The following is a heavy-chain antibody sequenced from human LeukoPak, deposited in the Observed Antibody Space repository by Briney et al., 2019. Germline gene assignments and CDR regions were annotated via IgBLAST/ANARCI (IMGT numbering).Heavy chain of an antibody. D-gene: IGHD2-21*01. Sequence: PGGSLRLSCAVSGITLSNYGMSWVRQAPGKGLEWVAGISGSGGSTNYADSVKGRFTISRDNPKNTLFLQMNSLRAEDTAVYFCAKRGVVIRVILVGFHREAYYFDSWGQGALVIVSS. J-gene: IGHJ4*02. CDR1: GITLSNYG. CDR3: AKRGVVIRVILVGFHREAYYFDS. CDR2: ISGSGGST. V-gene: IGHV3-23*01.